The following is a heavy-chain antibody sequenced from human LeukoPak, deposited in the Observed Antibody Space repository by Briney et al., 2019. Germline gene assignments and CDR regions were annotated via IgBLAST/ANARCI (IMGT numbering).Heavy chain of an antibody. CDR3: ARDLLAYCGGDCRYYFDY. V-gene: IGHV3-21*01. Sequence: GGSLRLSCAASGFTFSSYSMSWVRQAPGKGLEWVSSISSSSYIYYADSVKGRFTISRDNAKNSLYLQMNSLRAEDTAVYYCARDLLAYCGGDCRYYFDYWGQGTLVTVSS. J-gene: IGHJ4*02. CDR2: ISSSSYI. CDR1: GFTFSSYS. D-gene: IGHD2-21*02.